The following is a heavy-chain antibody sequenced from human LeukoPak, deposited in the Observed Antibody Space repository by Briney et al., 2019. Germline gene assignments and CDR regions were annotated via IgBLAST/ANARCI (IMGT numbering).Heavy chain of an antibody. Sequence: ASVKVSCKASGYTFTGYYMHWVRQAPGQGLEWMGIINPSGGSTSYAQKFQGRVTMTRDTSTSTVYMELYSLRSEDTVVYYCARAQSGSGSYAYWGQGTLVTVSS. CDR1: GYTFTGYY. V-gene: IGHV1-46*01. J-gene: IGHJ4*02. D-gene: IGHD1-26*01. CDR3: ARAQSGSGSYAY. CDR2: INPSGGST.